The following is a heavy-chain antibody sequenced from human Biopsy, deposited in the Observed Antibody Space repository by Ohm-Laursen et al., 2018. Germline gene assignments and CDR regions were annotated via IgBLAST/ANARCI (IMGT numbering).Heavy chain of an antibody. V-gene: IGHV5-51*01. CDR2: IYPGDSDT. D-gene: IGHD2-2*01. J-gene: IGHJ4*02. Sequence: ESLKISCKGSGYLFPTYWIAWVRQMPGKGLELMGVIYPGDSDTTYSPSFQGQVTISADKSTAYLQWSSLKASDTAMYYCARRDTKSLVRWGQGTLVTVSS. CDR1: GYLFPTYW. CDR3: ARRDTKSLVR.